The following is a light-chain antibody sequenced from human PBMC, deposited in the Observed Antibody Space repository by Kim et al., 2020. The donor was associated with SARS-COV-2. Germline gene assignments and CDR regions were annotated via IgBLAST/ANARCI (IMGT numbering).Light chain of an antibody. CDR2: QHN. CDR1: KLGDKY. Sequence: SYELTQPPSVSVSPGQTASITCSGDKLGDKYACWYQQKPGQSPVLVIYQHNKRPSGIPERFYGSNSGNTATLTISGTQAMDEADYYCQAWDSSTVVFGGG. CDR3: QAWDSSTVV. V-gene: IGLV3-1*01. J-gene: IGLJ2*01.